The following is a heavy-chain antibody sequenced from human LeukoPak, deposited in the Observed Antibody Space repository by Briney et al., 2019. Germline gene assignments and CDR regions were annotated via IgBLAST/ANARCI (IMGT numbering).Heavy chain of an antibody. Sequence: GGSLRLSCAASGFTFRSYSMNWVRQAPGKGLEWVSSIDSSNNYNYYEDSVKGRFTISRDHAKDSLYLQMNSLRGEDTAAYYCARDRGGAIDYWGQGTLVTVSS. V-gene: IGHV3-21*01. D-gene: IGHD1-26*01. J-gene: IGHJ4*02. CDR3: ARDRGGAIDY. CDR2: IDSSNNYN. CDR1: GFTFRSYS.